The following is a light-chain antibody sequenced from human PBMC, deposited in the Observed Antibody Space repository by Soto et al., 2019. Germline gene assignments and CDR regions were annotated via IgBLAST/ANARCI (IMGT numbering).Light chain of an antibody. CDR1: SSDVGGYNY. Sequence: QSALTQPPSASGSPGQSVTISCTGTSSDVGGYNYVSWYQQHPGKAPKVMIYEVSKRPSGVPDRFSGSKSGNTAALTVSGLQAQDEADYYCSSYAGSNNYVFGTGTKLTLL. CDR2: EVS. J-gene: IGLJ1*01. V-gene: IGLV2-8*01. CDR3: SSYAGSNNYV.